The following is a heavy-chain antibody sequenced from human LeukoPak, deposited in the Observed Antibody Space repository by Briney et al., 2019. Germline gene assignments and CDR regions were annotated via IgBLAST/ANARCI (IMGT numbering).Heavy chain of an antibody. CDR3: ARLVGASWFDS. CDR2: TYYRSKWNN. V-gene: IGHV6-1*01. CDR1: GDSVSTNSAT. J-gene: IGHJ5*01. D-gene: IGHD1-26*01. Sequence: SQTLSLTCAISGDSVSTNSATWTWLRQSPSRGLQWLGRTYYRSKWNNDYAVSMKSRITINPDTSKNQFSLQLNSVTPEDTAVYYCARLVGASWFDSWGQGTLVTVSS.